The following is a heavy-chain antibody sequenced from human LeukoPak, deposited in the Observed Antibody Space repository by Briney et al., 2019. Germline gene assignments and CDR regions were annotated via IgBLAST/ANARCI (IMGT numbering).Heavy chain of an antibody. CDR1: GYTFTSYD. CDR3: ARGVDYDFWSGPGYYMDV. V-gene: IGHV1-8*03. CDR2: MNPNSGNT. Sequence: ASVKVSCKASGYTFTSYDINWARQATGQGLEWMGWMNPNSGNTGYAQKFQGRVTITRNTSISTAYMELSSLRSEDTAVYYCARGVDYDFWSGPGYYMDVWGKGTTVTVSS. D-gene: IGHD3-3*01. J-gene: IGHJ6*03.